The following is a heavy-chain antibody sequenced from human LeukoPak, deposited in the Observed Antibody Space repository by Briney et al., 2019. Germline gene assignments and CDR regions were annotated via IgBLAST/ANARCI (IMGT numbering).Heavy chain of an antibody. Sequence: GRSLRLSCAASGSNFDEYAMHWVRHAPGKGLEWVSGISWNSYDIGYADSVKGQFTISRDTPKNTLYLQMNSLRVEDTAVYYCASWPGGWYGEDSWGQGTLVTVSS. CDR2: ISWNSYDI. CDR3: ASWPGGWYGEDS. CDR1: GSNFDEYA. V-gene: IGHV3-9*01. D-gene: IGHD6-19*01. J-gene: IGHJ4*02.